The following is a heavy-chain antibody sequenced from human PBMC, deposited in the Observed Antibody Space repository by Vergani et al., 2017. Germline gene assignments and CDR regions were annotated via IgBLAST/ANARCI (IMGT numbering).Heavy chain of an antibody. J-gene: IGHJ4*02. V-gene: IGHV1-46*03. CDR2: INPSGGHT. CDR3: ARGDYGILTGYRY. Sequence: QVQVVQSGAEVKKSGASVKVSCKTSGYTFSTYYMHWVRQAPGQGLEWMGIINPSGGHTNYAQKFQGRVTMTRDTSTITVYMELSSLRSEDTAIYDCARGDYGILTGYRYWGQGTLVTVSA. D-gene: IGHD3-9*01. CDR1: GYTFSTYY.